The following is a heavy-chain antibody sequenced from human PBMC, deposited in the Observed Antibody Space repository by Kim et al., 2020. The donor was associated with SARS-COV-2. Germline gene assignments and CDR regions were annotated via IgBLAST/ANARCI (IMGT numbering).Heavy chain of an antibody. CDR1: GFTFSSYA. D-gene: IGHD3-10*01. J-gene: IGHJ5*02. CDR2: ISGSGGST. V-gene: IGHV3-23*01. CDR3: AKDLTGPIWFGDLNLQNWFDP. Sequence: GGSLRLSCAASGFTFSSYAMSWVRQAPGKGLEWVSAISGSGGSTYYADSVKGRFTISRDNSKNTLYLQMNSLRAEDTAVYYCAKDLTGPIWFGDLNLQNWFDPWGQGTLVTVSS.